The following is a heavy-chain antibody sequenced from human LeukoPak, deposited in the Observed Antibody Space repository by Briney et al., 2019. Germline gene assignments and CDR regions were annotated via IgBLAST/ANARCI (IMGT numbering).Heavy chain of an antibody. CDR2: MHSSGST. J-gene: IGHJ5*02. Sequence: SETLSLTCTVSGGSISSYYWSWIRQPAGKGLEWIGRMHSSGSTNYNPSLKSRVTMSVDRSKNQFFLKLISVTVADTAVYYCARGQGATVPQVGKNWFDPWGQGTRVTVSS. D-gene: IGHD1-26*01. CDR1: GGSISSYY. CDR3: ARGQGATVPQVGKNWFDP. V-gene: IGHV4-4*07.